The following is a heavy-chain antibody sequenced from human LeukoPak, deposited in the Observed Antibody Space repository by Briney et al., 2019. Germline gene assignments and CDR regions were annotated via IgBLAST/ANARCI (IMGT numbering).Heavy chain of an antibody. V-gene: IGHV3-30-3*01. CDR1: GFTFSSYA. CDR2: ISYDGSNK. Sequence: SGRSLRLSCAASGFTFSSYAMHWVRQAPGKGLEWVAVISYDGSNKYYADSVKGRFTISRDNSKNTLYLQMNSLRAEDTAVYYCARELAAAELIDYWGQGTLVTVSS. CDR3: ARELAAAELIDY. D-gene: IGHD6-13*01. J-gene: IGHJ4*02.